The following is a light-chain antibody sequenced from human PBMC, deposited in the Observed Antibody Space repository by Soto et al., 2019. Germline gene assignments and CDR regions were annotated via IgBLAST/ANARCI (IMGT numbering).Light chain of an antibody. J-gene: IGKJ1*01. V-gene: IGKV3-20*01. CDR3: QQYGSSPGT. CDR2: GAS. CDR1: QSVSSSY. Sequence: EIVLTQSPGTLSLSPGERATLSCRPSQSVSSSYLAWYQQKPGQAPRLLIYGASSRATGIPDRFSGSGSGTDFTLTLSRLEPEDFAVYYCQQYGSSPGTFGQVTKVEIK.